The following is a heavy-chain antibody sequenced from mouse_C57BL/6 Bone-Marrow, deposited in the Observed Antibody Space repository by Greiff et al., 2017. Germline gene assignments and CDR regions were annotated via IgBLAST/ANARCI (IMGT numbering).Heavy chain of an antibody. CDR3: ARRGGYSNYAMDY. V-gene: IGHV1-63*01. CDR2: IYPGGGYT. J-gene: IGHJ4*01. D-gene: IGHD2-5*01. Sequence: QVQLKQSGAELVRPGTSVKMSCKASGYTFTNYWIGWAKQRPGHGLEWIGDIYPGGGYTNYNEKFKGKATLTADQSSSTAYMQFSSLTSEDSAIYYCARRGGYSNYAMDYWGQGTSVTVSS. CDR1: GYTFTNYW.